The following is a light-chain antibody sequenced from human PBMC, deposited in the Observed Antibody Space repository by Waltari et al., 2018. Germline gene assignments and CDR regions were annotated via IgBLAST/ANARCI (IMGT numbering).Light chain of an antibody. J-gene: IGLJ3*02. CDR3: FLVYGGVGV. CDR2: GTT. V-gene: IGLV7-46*01. CDR1: TGVVTSGHF. Sequence: QAVVTQEPTLTVSPGGTVTLTCASNTGVVTSGHFPYWFQQKPGQAPKTLMYGTTNKHSWTPALLSGSLLGGKAALTLSGAQPEDEADYFCFLVYGGVGVFGGGTKLTVL.